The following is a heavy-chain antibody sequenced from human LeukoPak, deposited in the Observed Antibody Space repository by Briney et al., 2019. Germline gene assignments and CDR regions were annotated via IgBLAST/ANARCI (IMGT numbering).Heavy chain of an antibody. J-gene: IGHJ6*03. D-gene: IGHD2-8*01. V-gene: IGHV1-2*02. Sequence: ASMKVSCKASGYPFTGYYIHWVRQAPGQGLEWMGWINPDGDVTKSAQKFQGRVTMTTDKSINTVFMELSGLTSDDTALYYCARGPNHYYYMDFWGKGPRSPSP. CDR1: GYPFTGYY. CDR3: ARGPNHYYYMDF. CDR2: INPDGDVT.